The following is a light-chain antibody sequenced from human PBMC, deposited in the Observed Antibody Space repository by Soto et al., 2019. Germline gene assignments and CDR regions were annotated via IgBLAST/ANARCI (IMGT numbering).Light chain of an antibody. J-gene: IGKJ2*01. CDR1: QSVNLN. CDR3: QHYDSLPHT. V-gene: IGKV3D-15*01. Sequence: EIMMTQSPGTLSVSPGEGATLSCTASQSVNLNLARYQQKPDQPPRLLLYGASTRATGIPDRFSGSGSGTDFTLTISGLAPEDFAVYYCQHYDSLPHTFGQGTKL. CDR2: GAS.